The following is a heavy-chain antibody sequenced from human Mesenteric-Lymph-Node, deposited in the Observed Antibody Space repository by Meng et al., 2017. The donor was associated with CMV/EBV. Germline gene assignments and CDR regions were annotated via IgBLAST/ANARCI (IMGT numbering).Heavy chain of an antibody. J-gene: IGHJ4*02. V-gene: IGHV4-31*02. CDR3: ARDRSLWFGEYYFDY. Sequence: GGSISSGGYYWSWIRQHPGKGLEWIGYIYYSGSTYYNPSLKSRVTISVDTSKNQFSLKLSSVTAADTAVYYCARDRSLWFGEYYFDYWDQGTLVTVSS. CDR1: GGSISSGGYY. CDR2: IYYSGST. D-gene: IGHD3-10*01.